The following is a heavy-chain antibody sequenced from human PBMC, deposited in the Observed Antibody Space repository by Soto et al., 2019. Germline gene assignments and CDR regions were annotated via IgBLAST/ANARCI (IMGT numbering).Heavy chain of an antibody. Sequence: QVQLVQSGAEVKKPGSSVKVSCKASGGTFSSYAISWVRQAPGQGLEWMGGIIPIFGTENYAQKFQGRVMFTADKCPCAVYMELSSPRSEDTAVYYCAGWVAIAARPDYFDYWGQGTLVTVSS. J-gene: IGHJ4*02. CDR2: IIPIFGTE. D-gene: IGHD6-6*01. CDR1: GGTFSSYA. CDR3: AGWVAIAARPDYFDY. V-gene: IGHV1-69*06.